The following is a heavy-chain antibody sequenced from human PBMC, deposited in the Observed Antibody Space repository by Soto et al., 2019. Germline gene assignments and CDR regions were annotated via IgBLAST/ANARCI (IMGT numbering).Heavy chain of an antibody. Sequence: QVQLVECGGGVVQPGRSLRLSCAASGFSVSAYTVHWVRQAPGKGLEWVAVISSDGNHKYYTDSVKGRFAISRDTSTNTVFLQMSSLGPEDTAVYYCARWEQPLFDYWGQGTLVTVSS. J-gene: IGHJ4*02. V-gene: IGHV3-30*09. CDR3: ARWEQPLFDY. CDR1: GFSVSAYT. D-gene: IGHD1-1*01. CDR2: ISSDGNHK.